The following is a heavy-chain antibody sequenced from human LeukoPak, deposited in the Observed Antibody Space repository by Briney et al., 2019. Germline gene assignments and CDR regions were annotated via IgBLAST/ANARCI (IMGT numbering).Heavy chain of an antibody. CDR2: IIPIFGTA. J-gene: IGHJ4*02. CDR3: ARSSVVAAAGPYYFDY. D-gene: IGHD6-13*01. V-gene: IGHV1-69*06. Sequence: ASVKVSCKASGGTFSSYAISWVRQAPGQGLEWMGGIIPIFGTANYAQKFQGRVTITADKSTSTAYMELSSLRSEDTAVYYCARSSVVAAAGPYYFDYWGQGTLVTVSS. CDR1: GGTFSSYA.